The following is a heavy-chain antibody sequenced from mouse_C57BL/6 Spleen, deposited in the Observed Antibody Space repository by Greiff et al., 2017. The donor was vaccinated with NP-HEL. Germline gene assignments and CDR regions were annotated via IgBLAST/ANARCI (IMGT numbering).Heavy chain of an antibody. CDR3: ARGQLGAYAMDY. CDR2: IYPGDGDT. V-gene: IGHV1-82*01. Sequence: QVQLKESGPELVKPGASVKISCKASGYAFSSSWMNWVKQRPGKGLEWIGRIYPGDGDTNYNGKFKGKATLTADKYSSTAYMQLSSLTSEDSAVYFCARGQLGAYAMDYWGQGTSVTVSS. D-gene: IGHD3-3*01. CDR1: GYAFSSSW. J-gene: IGHJ4*01.